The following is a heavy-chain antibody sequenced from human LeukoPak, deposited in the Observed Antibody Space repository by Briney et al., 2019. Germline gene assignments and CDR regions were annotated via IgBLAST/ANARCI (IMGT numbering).Heavy chain of an antibody. V-gene: IGHV3-7*01. Sequence: GGSLRLSCAASGFTFSTNWMGWVRQAPGKGLDGVATINRDETEKYSVEYVKGRFNISRDNTWDSLYMKMNSLRAEDSAVYYCARLDNMVPGVPDFWGPGSLVTVS. CDR2: INRDETEK. CDR3: ARLDNMVPGVPDF. J-gene: IGHJ4*02. CDR1: GFTFSTNW. D-gene: IGHD3-10*01.